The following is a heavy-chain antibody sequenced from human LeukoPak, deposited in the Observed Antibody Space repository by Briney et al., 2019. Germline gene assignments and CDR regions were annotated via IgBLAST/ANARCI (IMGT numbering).Heavy chain of an antibody. D-gene: IGHD3-10*01. V-gene: IGHV3-23*01. Sequence: GGSLRLSCVASGFTFSNYGMTWVRQAPGKGLEWVSAISVSGGFTYFTDSVEGRFTMPRDDSENTLFLQMNSLRAEDTAVYYCAKAPYRSGSYYNDYWGQGTLVTVSS. J-gene: IGHJ4*02. CDR1: GFTFSNYG. CDR3: AKAPYRSGSYYNDY. CDR2: ISVSGGFT.